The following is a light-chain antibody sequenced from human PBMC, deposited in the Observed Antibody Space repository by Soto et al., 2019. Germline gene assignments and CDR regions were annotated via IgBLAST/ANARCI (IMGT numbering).Light chain of an antibody. V-gene: IGKV3-15*01. J-gene: IGKJ1*01. CDR1: QSVSRN. CDR3: QQYYSSWT. CDR2: DAS. Sequence: EIVMTQSPATLSVSPGERATLSCRASQSVSRNLAWYQQKPGQPPRLLIYDASTRATGVPARFGGSGSGTEFTLTISGLQSEDFAVYYCQQYYSSWTFGQGTKVEIK.